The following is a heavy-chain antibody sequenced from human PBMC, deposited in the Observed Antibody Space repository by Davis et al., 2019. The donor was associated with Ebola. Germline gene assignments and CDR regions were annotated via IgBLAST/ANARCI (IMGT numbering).Heavy chain of an antibody. CDR1: GFTFSSYS. J-gene: IGHJ4*02. D-gene: IGHD5-18*01. Sequence: GESLKISCAASGFTFSSYSMNWVRQAPGKGLEWVSYISSSRSTIYYADSVKGRFTISRDNAKNSLYLQMNSLRDEDTAVYYCARGGYTYGPSPTAAPHDYWGQGTLVIVSS. CDR2: ISSSRSTI. V-gene: IGHV3-48*02. CDR3: ARGGYTYGPSPTAAPHDY.